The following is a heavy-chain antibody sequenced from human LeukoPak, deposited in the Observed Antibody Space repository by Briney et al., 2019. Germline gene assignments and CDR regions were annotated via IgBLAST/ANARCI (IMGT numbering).Heavy chain of an antibody. CDR2: IIPIFGTA. Sequence: GASVKVSCKASGGTFSSYAISWVRQAPGQGLEWMGGIIPIFGTANYAQKFQGRVTMTRDMSTSTVYMELSSLRSEDTAVYYCARGRLGVATIRARVLSDYWGQGTLVTVSS. J-gene: IGHJ4*02. CDR1: GGTFSSYA. CDR3: ARGRLGVATIRARVLSDY. V-gene: IGHV1-69*05. D-gene: IGHD5-12*01.